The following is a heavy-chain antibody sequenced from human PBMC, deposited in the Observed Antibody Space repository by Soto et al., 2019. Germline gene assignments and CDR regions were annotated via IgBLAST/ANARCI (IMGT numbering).Heavy chain of an antibody. CDR3: AKISSGWTVFDY. D-gene: IGHD6-19*01. J-gene: IGHJ4*02. Sequence: EVQLLESGGGLVQPGGSLRLSCAASGFTFSSYAMSWVRQAPGKGLEWVSAISGSGGSTYYADSVKGRFTISRDNSKNQQYLQMNSLRAEDTAVYYCAKISSGWTVFDYWVQGTLVAVSS. CDR2: ISGSGGST. V-gene: IGHV3-23*01. CDR1: GFTFSSYA.